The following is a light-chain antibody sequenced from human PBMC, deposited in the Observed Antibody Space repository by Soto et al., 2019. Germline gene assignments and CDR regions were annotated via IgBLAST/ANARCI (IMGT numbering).Light chain of an antibody. CDR3: QQYGSSRFT. J-gene: IGKJ3*01. Sequence: EIVLTQSPGTLSLSPGERATLSCMASQSISSSYLAWYQQKPGQAPRLLVYGTSSRATGIPDRFSGSGSGTDFTLTISRLEPADFAVYYCQQYGSSRFTFGPGTKVDIK. V-gene: IGKV3-20*01. CDR1: QSISSSY. CDR2: GTS.